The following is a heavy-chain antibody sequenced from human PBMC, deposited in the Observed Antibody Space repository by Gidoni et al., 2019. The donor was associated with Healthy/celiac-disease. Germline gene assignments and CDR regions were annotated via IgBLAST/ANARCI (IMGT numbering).Heavy chain of an antibody. CDR2: IIPILGIA. D-gene: IGHD6-19*01. J-gene: IGHJ5*02. CDR1: GGPFSSYT. Sequence: QVQLVQSGAEVKKPGSSVKVSCQSSGGPFSSYTITWVRQAPGQGLAWVGRIIPILGIANYAQKFQGSVTITADKSTSTAYMELSSLRSEDTAVYYCARAPATDRGIAVAGYNWFDPWGQGTLVTVSS. CDR3: ARAPATDRGIAVAGYNWFDP. V-gene: IGHV1-69*02.